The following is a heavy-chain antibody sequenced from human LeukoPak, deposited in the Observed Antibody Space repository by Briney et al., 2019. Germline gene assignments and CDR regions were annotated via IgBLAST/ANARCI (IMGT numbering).Heavy chain of an antibody. CDR2: IYTSGST. J-gene: IGHJ6*02. CDR1: GCSISSGSYY. V-gene: IGHV4-61*02. D-gene: IGHD2-2*01. Sequence: SQTLSLTCTVPGCSISSGSYYWSWIRQPAGKGLEWIGRIYTSGSTNYNPSLKSRVTISVDTSKNQFSMKLSSVTAGDTAVYYCARDAGYCSSTRCYILHYYGMDVWGQGTTVTVSS. CDR3: ARDAGYCSSTRCYILHYYGMDV.